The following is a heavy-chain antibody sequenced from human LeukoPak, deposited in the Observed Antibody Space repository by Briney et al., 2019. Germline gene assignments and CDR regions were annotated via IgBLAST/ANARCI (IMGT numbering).Heavy chain of an antibody. CDR3: ARGLYDILTVLDV. V-gene: IGHV3-13*01. D-gene: IGHD3-9*01. J-gene: IGHJ6*02. CDR2: IGIAGDT. Sequence: GGSLRLSCTASGFTFSTYDMHWVRQATGKGLEWVSGIGIAGDTHYSDSVRGRFTISRENAKNSLYLQMNSLRAGDTAVYYCARGLYDILTVLDVWGQGTTVTVSS. CDR1: GFTFSTYD.